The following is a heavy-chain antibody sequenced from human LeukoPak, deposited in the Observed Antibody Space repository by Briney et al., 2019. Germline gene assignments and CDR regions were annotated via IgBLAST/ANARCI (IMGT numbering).Heavy chain of an antibody. J-gene: IGHJ6*03. Sequence: KPSQTLSLTCTVSGGSISSGSYYWSWIRQPAGKGLEWIGCIYTSGSTNYNPSLKSRVTISVDTSKNQFSLKLSSVTAADTAVYYCAREGADLTGDQTAYYYYYYMDVWGKGTTVTVSS. D-gene: IGHD7-27*01. CDR1: GGSISSGSYY. CDR2: IYTSGST. V-gene: IGHV4-61*02. CDR3: AREGADLTGDQTAYYYYYYMDV.